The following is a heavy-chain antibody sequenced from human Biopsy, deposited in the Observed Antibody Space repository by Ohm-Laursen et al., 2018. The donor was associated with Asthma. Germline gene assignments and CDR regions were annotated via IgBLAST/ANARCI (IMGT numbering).Heavy chain of an antibody. Sequence: SLRLSCTASRFDLRDYTMNWVRQAPGKGLEWVASISSLSRYIYHATSLRGRFTISRDNVKRSLYLQMDSPRGDDTAVYYCSRDFTIGSGSPFHFWGRGTLVTVSS. CDR3: SRDFTIGSGSPFHF. CDR2: ISSLSRYI. J-gene: IGHJ4*02. CDR1: RFDLRDYT. V-gene: IGHV3-21*01. D-gene: IGHD3-10*01.